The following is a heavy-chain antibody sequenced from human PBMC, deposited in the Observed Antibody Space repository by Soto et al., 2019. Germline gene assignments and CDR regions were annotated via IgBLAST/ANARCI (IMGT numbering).Heavy chain of an antibody. Sequence: GGSLRLSCAASGFTFSSYAMSWVRQAPGKGLEWVSAISGSGGSTYYADSVKGRFTISRDNSKNTLYLQMNSLRAEDTAVYYCANTQRIYSSGWYTEAGPAEYFQHWGQGTLVTVSS. D-gene: IGHD6-19*01. V-gene: IGHV3-23*01. CDR2: ISGSGGST. CDR1: GFTFSSYA. J-gene: IGHJ1*01. CDR3: ANTQRIYSSGWYTEAGPAEYFQH.